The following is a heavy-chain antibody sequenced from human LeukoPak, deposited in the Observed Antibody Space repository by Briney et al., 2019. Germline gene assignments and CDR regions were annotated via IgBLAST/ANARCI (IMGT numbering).Heavy chain of an antibody. D-gene: IGHD3-9*01. CDR2: IYYSGST. Sequence: SSETLSLTCTVSGGSISSSSYYWGWIRQPPGKGLEWIGSIYYSGSTYYNPSLKSRVTISVDTSKNQFSLKLSSVTAADTAVYYCAREGGYDILTGYYQNCCGSDPWGQGTLVTVSS. CDR1: GGSISSSSYY. J-gene: IGHJ5*02. CDR3: AREGGYDILTGYYQNCCGSDP. V-gene: IGHV4-39*07.